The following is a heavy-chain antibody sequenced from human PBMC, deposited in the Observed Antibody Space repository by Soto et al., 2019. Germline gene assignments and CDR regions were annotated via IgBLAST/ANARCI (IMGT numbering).Heavy chain of an antibody. Sequence: QVQLVESGGGVVQPGRSLRLSCAASGFTFSNYGMHWVRQAPSKGLEWVAMIWYDGSNKNYADAAKGRFTISRDNSKNTLFLQMNSLRVEDTALYYCARDRSMHRGNCLDPWGQGTLVIASS. J-gene: IGHJ5*02. CDR1: GFTFSNYG. CDR2: IWYDGSNK. D-gene: IGHD3-10*01. V-gene: IGHV3-33*01. CDR3: ARDRSMHRGNCLDP.